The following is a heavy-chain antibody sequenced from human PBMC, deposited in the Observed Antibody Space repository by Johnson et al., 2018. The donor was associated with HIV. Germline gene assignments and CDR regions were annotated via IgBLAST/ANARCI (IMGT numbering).Heavy chain of an antibody. Sequence: VQLVESGGGLVQPGGSLRLSCAASGFTFSSYWMHWVRQAPGKGLVWVSRINSDGSSTSYADSVKGRFTISSDNAKNTLYLQMNSLRAEDTAMYYCASGVTARAPLLIWGQGTMVTVSS. CDR3: ASGVTARAPLLI. J-gene: IGHJ3*02. CDR1: GFTFSSYW. V-gene: IGHV3-74*01. CDR2: INSDGSST. D-gene: IGHD6-6*01.